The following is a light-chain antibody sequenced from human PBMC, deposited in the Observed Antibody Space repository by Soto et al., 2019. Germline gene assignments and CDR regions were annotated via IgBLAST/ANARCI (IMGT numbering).Light chain of an antibody. CDR3: QQYNNWPFIT. CDR2: DAS. J-gene: IGKJ5*01. V-gene: IGKV3D-20*01. Sequence: EIVLTQSPATPSLCPGERATLSCGASQSVSSSYLAWYQQKPGLAPRLLIDDASSRATGIPDRFSGSGSGTEFTLTISSLQSEDFAVYYCQQYNNWPFITFGQGTRLEIK. CDR1: QSVSSSY.